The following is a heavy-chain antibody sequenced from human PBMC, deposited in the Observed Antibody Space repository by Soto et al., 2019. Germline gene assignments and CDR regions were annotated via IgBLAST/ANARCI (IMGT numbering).Heavy chain of an antibody. V-gene: IGHV3-23*01. D-gene: IGHD6-13*01. CDR2: ISGSGGST. CDR1: GFTFSSYA. J-gene: IGHJ6*02. Sequence: EVQLLESGGGLVQPGGSLRLSCAASGFTFSSYAMSWVRQAPGKGLEWVSAISGSGGSTYYADSVKGRFTISRDNSKNTLYLQMNSLRAEDTAVYYCAKEGYSSSWYRGGYYYYYGMDVWGQETTVTVSS. CDR3: AKEGYSSSWYRGGYYYYYGMDV.